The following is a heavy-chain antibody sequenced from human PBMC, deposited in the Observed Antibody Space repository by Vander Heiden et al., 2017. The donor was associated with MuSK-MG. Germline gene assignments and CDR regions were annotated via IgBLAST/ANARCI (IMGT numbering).Heavy chain of an antibody. CDR2: ISYDGSNK. CDR1: CFTFSSYA. V-gene: IGHV3-30-3*01. J-gene: IGHJ4*02. Sequence: QVQLVESGGGVVQPGRSLRLPCAASCFTFSSYALNWVRQAPGKGLEWVAVISYDGSNKYYADSVKGRFTISRDNSKNTLYLQMNSLRAEDTAVYYCARDGEHDYGPYIDYWGQGTLGNVAS. D-gene: IGHD3-10*01. CDR3: ARDGEHDYGPYIDY.